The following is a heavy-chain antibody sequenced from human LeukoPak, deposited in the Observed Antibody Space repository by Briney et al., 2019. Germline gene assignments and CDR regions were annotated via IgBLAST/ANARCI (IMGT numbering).Heavy chain of an antibody. V-gene: IGHV1-46*01. CDR2: INPSGGST. CDR3: ARGGGGYDHYYGTDV. J-gene: IGHJ6*04. CDR1: GYTFTSYY. D-gene: IGHD5-12*01. Sequence: EASVKVSCKASGYTFTSYYMHWVRQAPGQGLEWMGIINPSGGSTSYAQKFQGRVTMTRDTSTSTVYMELSSLRSEDTAVYYCARGGGGYDHYYGTDVWGKGTTVTVSS.